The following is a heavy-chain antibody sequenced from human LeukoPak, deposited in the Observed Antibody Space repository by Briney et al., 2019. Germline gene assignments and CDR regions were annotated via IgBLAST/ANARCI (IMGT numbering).Heavy chain of an antibody. D-gene: IGHD3-10*01. V-gene: IGHV1-2*02. CDR1: GYTFTGYY. CDR2: INPNSGGT. J-gene: IGHJ4*01. CDR3: SRPRGGFGNPGEDY. Sequence: ASVKVSCKASGYTFTGYYMHWVRQAPGQGLEWMGWINPNSGGTNYAQKFQGRVTMTRDTSISTAYMELSRLRSDDTAVYYCSRPRGGFGNPGEDYWGQGTLVTVSS.